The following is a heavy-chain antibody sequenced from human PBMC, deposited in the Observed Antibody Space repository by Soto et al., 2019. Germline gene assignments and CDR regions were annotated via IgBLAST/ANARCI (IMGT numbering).Heavy chain of an antibody. V-gene: IGHV3-7*03. CDR1: GFTFSSYW. D-gene: IGHD4-17*01. CDR2: IKQDGSEK. J-gene: IGHJ5*02. Sequence: PVGSLRLSCAASGFTFSSYWMSWVRQAPGKGLEWVANIKQDGSEKYYVDSVKGRFTISRDNAKNSLYLQMNSLRAEDTAVYYCARRTANYGGDWFDPCGQGTLLTVSS. CDR3: ARRTANYGGDWFDP.